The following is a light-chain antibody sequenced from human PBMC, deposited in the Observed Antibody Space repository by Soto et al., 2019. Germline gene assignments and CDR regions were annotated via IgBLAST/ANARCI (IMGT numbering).Light chain of an antibody. Sequence: ETVMTQSPATLSVSPGERATLSCRASQSISSNLAWYQQKPGQAPRLLIYGASTRATGIPARFSGSGSGTDFTLTISRLEPEDFAVYYCQQYNSWPPITFGQGTRLEIK. CDR3: QQYNSWPPIT. J-gene: IGKJ5*01. CDR1: QSISSN. V-gene: IGKV3-15*01. CDR2: GAS.